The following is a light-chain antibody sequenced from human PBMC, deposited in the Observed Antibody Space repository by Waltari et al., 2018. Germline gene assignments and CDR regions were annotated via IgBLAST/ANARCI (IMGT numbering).Light chain of an antibody. CDR3: QSADTNFANHVV. Sequence: SYDLTQPPSVSVSPGQTARITCSGGSLPKLYSSWYQQKPGQAPVLLIYKDSERPSGIPERFSGSSSGTTATLTISGVQAEDEADYYCQSADTNFANHVVFGGGTQLTVL. V-gene: IGLV3-25*03. J-gene: IGLJ2*01. CDR1: SLPKLY. CDR2: KDS.